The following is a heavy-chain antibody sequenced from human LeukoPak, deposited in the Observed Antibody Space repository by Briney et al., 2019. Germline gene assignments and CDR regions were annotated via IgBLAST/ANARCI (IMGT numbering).Heavy chain of an antibody. CDR1: GFTFSSYS. D-gene: IGHD2-15*01. Sequence: PGGSLRLSCAASGFTFSSYSMNWVRQAPGKGLEWVSYISSSSSTIYYADSVEGRFTTSRDNAKNSLYLQMNSLRAEDTAVYYCARSSTGYMDVWGKGTTVTVSS. J-gene: IGHJ6*03. CDR2: ISSSSSTI. V-gene: IGHV3-48*01. CDR3: ARSSTGYMDV.